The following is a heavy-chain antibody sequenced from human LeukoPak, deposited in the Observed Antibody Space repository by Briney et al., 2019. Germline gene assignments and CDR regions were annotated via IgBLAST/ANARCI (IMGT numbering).Heavy chain of an antibody. CDR1: GGSISSYY. CDR2: IYYSGNT. Sequence: SETLSLTCTVSGGSISSYYWSWIRQPPGKGLEWIGYIYYSGNTNYNPSLKSRVTISVDTSKNQFSLRLSSVTAADTAVYYCARDPTTVTKGFDIWGQGTMVTVSS. CDR3: ARDPTTVTKGFDI. V-gene: IGHV4-59*01. D-gene: IGHD4-17*01. J-gene: IGHJ3*02.